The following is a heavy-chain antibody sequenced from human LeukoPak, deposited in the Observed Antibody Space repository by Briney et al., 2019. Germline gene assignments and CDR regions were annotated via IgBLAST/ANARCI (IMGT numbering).Heavy chain of an antibody. CDR2: IYYSGST. Sequence: SETLSLTCTVSGGSISSYYWSWIRQPPGKGLEWIGYIYYSGSTNYDPSLKSRVTISVDMSKNQFSLKLSSVTAADTAVYYCAKNYGDYANWFDPWGQGTLVTVSS. CDR3: AKNYGDYANWFDP. D-gene: IGHD4-17*01. CDR1: GGSISSYY. J-gene: IGHJ5*02. V-gene: IGHV4-59*01.